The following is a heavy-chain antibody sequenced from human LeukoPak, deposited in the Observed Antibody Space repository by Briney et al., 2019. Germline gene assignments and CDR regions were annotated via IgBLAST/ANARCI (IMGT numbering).Heavy chain of an antibody. Sequence: GGSLRLSCAASGFNFANHAMSWVRQTPGKGLEWVSAISGGGDITYYADSVTGRFTISRDNSKDTLFLQMHSLRPGDTAVYYCVREDTPATANYWGQGTLVIVSS. V-gene: IGHV3-23*01. J-gene: IGHJ4*02. CDR3: VREDTPATANY. CDR1: GFNFANHA. CDR2: ISGGGDIT. D-gene: IGHD2-21*02.